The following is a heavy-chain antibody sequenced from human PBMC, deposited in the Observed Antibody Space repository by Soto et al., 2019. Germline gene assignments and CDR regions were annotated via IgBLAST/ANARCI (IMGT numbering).Heavy chain of an antibody. D-gene: IGHD3-16*01. CDR3: AAPRPEGGFDY. CDR1: GFTFSSYA. V-gene: IGHV3-30-3*01. CDR2: ISNHGSNK. Sequence: QVQLVESGGGVVQPGRSLRLSCAASGFTFSSYAMHWVRQAPGKGLEWVAVISNHGSNKYYADSVKGRFTISRDNSKNPLFPQKNRLRGEETAVYFCAAPRPEGGFDYWGQGTLVTVSS. J-gene: IGHJ4*02.